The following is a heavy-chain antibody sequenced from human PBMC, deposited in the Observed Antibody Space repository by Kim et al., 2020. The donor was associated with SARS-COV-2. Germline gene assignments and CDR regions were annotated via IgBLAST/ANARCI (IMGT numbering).Heavy chain of an antibody. CDR3: ARVTESSGWYLTSLDY. J-gene: IGHJ4*02. Sequence: GGSLRLSCAASGFTFSDYYMSWIRQAPGKGLEWVSYISSSGYTIYYADSVQGRFTISRDNAKNSLYLQMNSLRAEDTAVYYCARVTESSGWYLTSLDYWGQGTLVTVSS. CDR1: GFTFSDYY. D-gene: IGHD6-19*01. CDR2: ISSSGYTI. V-gene: IGHV3-11*04.